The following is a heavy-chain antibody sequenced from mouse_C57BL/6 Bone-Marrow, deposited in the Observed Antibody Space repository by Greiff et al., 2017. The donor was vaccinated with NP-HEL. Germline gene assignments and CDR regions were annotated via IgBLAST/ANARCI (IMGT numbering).Heavy chain of an antibody. CDR3: TRLRLRAWFAY. D-gene: IGHD2-4*01. Sequence: QVQLKESGAELVRPGASVTLSCKASGYTFTDYEMHWVKQTPVHGLAWIGAIDPETGGTAYNQKFKGKAILTADKSSSTAYMGLRSLTSEDSAVYYCTRLRLRAWFAYWGQGTRVTVSA. V-gene: IGHV1-15*01. CDR1: GYTFTDYE. J-gene: IGHJ3*01. CDR2: IDPETGGT.